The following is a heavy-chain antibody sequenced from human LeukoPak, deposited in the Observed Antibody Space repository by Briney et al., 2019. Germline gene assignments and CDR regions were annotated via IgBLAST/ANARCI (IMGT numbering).Heavy chain of an antibody. V-gene: IGHV3-48*01. Sequence: GGSLRLSCAASGFTFSSYSMNWVRQAPGKGLEWVSYISSSSSTIYYADSVKGRFTISRDNAKNSPYLRMNSLRAEDTAVYYCASEIEGSSGWYGAFDIWGQGTMVTVSS. CDR2: ISSSSSTI. CDR1: GFTFSSYS. J-gene: IGHJ3*02. D-gene: IGHD6-19*01. CDR3: ASEIEGSSGWYGAFDI.